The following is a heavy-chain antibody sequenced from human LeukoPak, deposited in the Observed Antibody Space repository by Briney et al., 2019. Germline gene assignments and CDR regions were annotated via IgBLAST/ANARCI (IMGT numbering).Heavy chain of an antibody. Sequence: GGSLRLSCAASGFTVSSNYMSWVRQAPGKGLEWVSVIYSGGSTYYADSVKGRFTISRDNSKNSLYLQMNSLRAEDTAVYYCARDQLGGDYMFDYWGQGTLVTVSS. D-gene: IGHD4-17*01. CDR2: IYSGGST. V-gene: IGHV3-66*01. CDR1: GFTVSSNY. J-gene: IGHJ4*02. CDR3: ARDQLGGDYMFDY.